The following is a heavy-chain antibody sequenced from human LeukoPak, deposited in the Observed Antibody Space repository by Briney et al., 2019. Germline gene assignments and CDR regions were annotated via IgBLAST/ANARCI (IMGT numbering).Heavy chain of an antibody. CDR1: GFTFSSYS. J-gene: IGHJ4*02. CDR3: AREKLGAAGFDY. CDR2: ISSSSSYI. Sequence: PGGSLRLSCAASGFTFSSYSMNWVRQAPGKGLEWVSSISSSSSYIYYADSVKGRFTISRGNAKNSLYLQMNSLRAEDTAVYYCAREKLGAAGFDYWGQGTLVTVSS. D-gene: IGHD6-13*01. V-gene: IGHV3-21*01.